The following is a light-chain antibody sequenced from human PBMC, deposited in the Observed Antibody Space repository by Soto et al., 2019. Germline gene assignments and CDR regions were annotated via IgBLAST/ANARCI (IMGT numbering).Light chain of an antibody. J-gene: IGLJ2*01. CDR2: EDN. Sequence: NFLLTQPHSVSEAPGKTVTISCTRSSGSIARNYVQWYQQRPGSAPTTLIYEDNERPSGVPDRFSGSIDSSSNSASLTISGLTTEDEADYYCQSYDNINPVVFGGGTQLTVL. CDR1: SGSIARNY. V-gene: IGLV6-57*04. CDR3: QSYDNINPVV.